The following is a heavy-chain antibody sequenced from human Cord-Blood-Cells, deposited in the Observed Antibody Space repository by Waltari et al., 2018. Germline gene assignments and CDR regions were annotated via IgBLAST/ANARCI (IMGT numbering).Heavy chain of an antibody. Sequence: QLQLQESGPGLVKPSETLSLTCTVSGGSISSSSYYWGWIRQPPGKGLEWIGSIYYRGSTYYNPSLKSRVTISVDTSKNQFSLKLSSVTAADTAVYYCARHEGMWFDPWGQGTLVTVSS. CDR3: ARHEGMWFDP. J-gene: IGHJ5*02. CDR1: GGSISSSSYY. D-gene: IGHD3-10*01. V-gene: IGHV4-39*01. CDR2: IYYRGST.